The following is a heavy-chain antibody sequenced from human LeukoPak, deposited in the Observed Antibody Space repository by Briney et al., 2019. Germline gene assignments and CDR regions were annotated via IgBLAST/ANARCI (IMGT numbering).Heavy chain of an antibody. Sequence: GESLKISCKGSGYSFTNYWIGWVRQMLGKGLEWMGIIYPGDSDTKYSPSFQGQVTISADKSITTAYLQWSSLKASDTAIYYCAKLRTGSYYEDFQHWGQGTLVTVSS. D-gene: IGHD1-26*01. CDR2: IYPGDSDT. CDR1: GYSFTNYW. V-gene: IGHV5-51*01. J-gene: IGHJ1*01. CDR3: AKLRTGSYYEDFQH.